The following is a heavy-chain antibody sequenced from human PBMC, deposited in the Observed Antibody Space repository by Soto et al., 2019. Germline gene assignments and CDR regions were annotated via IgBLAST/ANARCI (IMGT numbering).Heavy chain of an antibody. J-gene: IGHJ6*02. Sequence: ETLSLTCTVSGGSISSYYWSWIRQPPGKGLEWIGYIYYSGSTNYNPSLKSRVTISVDTSKNQFSLKLSSVTAADTAVYYCARESVYYYDSSGYYWTSMDVWGQGTTVTVSS. CDR1: GGSISSYY. D-gene: IGHD3-22*01. CDR3: ARESVYYYDSSGYYWTSMDV. V-gene: IGHV4-59*01. CDR2: IYYSGST.